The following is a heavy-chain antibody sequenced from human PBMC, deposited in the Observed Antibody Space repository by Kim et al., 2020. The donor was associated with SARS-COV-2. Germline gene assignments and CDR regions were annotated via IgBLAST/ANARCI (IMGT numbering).Heavy chain of an antibody. Sequence: ASVKVSCKASGYTFTSYAMHWVRQAPGQRLEWMGWINAGNGNTKYSQKFQGRVTITRDTSASTAYMELSSLRSEDTAVYYCARGNPQIVTMVRGVVCYFDYWGRGTLVTVSS. CDR3: ARGNPQIVTMVRGVVCYFDY. CDR1: GYTFTSYA. D-gene: IGHD3-10*01. V-gene: IGHV1-3*01. CDR2: INAGNGNT. J-gene: IGHJ4*02.